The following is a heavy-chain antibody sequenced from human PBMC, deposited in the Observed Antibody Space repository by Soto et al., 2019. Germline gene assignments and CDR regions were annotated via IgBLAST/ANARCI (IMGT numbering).Heavy chain of an antibody. CDR2: ISSSGSTI. Sequence: GGSLRLSCAASGFTFSIYEMNWVRQAPGKGLEWVSYISSSGSTIYYADSVKGRFTISRDNAKNSLYLQMNSLRAEDTAVYYCARQSIYCSGGSCYSYYFDYWGQGTLVTVSS. D-gene: IGHD2-15*01. V-gene: IGHV3-48*03. J-gene: IGHJ4*02. CDR3: ARQSIYCSGGSCYSYYFDY. CDR1: GFTFSIYE.